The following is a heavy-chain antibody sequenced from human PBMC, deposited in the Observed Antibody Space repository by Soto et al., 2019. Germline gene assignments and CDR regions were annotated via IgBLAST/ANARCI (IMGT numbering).Heavy chain of an antibody. CDR1: GYTFTSYD. D-gene: IGHD5-18*01. CDR2: MNPNSGNT. CDR3: ARDRGTAMVTRHYYYYYGMDV. Sequence: ASVKVSCKASGYTFTSYDINWVRQATGQGLEWMGWMNPNSGNTGYAQKFQGRVTMTRNTSISTAYRELISLRCEDNAVYYCARDRGTAMVTRHYYYYYGMDVWGQGTTVTVSS. J-gene: IGHJ6*02. V-gene: IGHV1-8*01.